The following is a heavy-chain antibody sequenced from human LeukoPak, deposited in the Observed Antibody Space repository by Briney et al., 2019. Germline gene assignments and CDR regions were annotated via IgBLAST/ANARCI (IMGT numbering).Heavy chain of an antibody. CDR3: AYGGNSGPGSYYYYYMDV. J-gene: IGHJ6*03. CDR1: GFALSMYW. CDR2: IDTDVRKT. V-gene: IGHV3-74*01. D-gene: IGHD4-23*01. Sequence: GGSLRLSCAASGFALSMYWMHWVRQAPGKGPVWVSRIDTDVRKTDYADSVKGRFTISRDNAKNTLYLQMNSLRAEDTAVYYCAYGGNSGPGSYYYYYMDVWGKGTTVTVSS.